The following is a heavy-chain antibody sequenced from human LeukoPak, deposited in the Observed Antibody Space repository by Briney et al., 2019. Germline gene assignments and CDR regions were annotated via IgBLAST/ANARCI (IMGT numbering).Heavy chain of an antibody. Sequence: ASVKVSCKASGYTFTSYGITWVRQAPGQGLEWMGWISAYNGDTHSAQKLQGRVSMTTDTSTSTAYMELRSLRSDDTAVYYCARGKDYYDSSGLFDYWGQGTLVTVSS. D-gene: IGHD3-22*01. CDR1: GYTFTSYG. CDR2: ISAYNGDT. CDR3: ARGKDYYDSSGLFDY. J-gene: IGHJ4*02. V-gene: IGHV1-18*01.